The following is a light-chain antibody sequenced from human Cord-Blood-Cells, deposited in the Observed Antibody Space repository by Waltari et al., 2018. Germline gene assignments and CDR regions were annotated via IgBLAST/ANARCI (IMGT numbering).Light chain of an antibody. CDR1: SSNIGNNY. V-gene: IGLV1-51*01. J-gene: IGLJ1*01. CDR2: DNN. Sequence: QSVLTQPPSVSAAPGQKVTISRPGSSSNIGNNYVSCYQQLPGPAPKLLIYDNNKRPSGIPDRFSGSKSGTSATLGITGLQTGDEADYYCGTWDSSLSAGYVFGTGTKVTVL. CDR3: GTWDSSLSAGYV.